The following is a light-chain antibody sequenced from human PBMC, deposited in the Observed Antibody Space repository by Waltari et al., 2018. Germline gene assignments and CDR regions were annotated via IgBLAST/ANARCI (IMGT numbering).Light chain of an antibody. CDR2: DAS. V-gene: IGLV2-14*01. J-gene: IGLJ2*01. CDR1: SSDVGGYNY. CDR3: SSYTSSSTLV. Sequence: QSALTQPASVSGSPGQSITISCTGTSSDVGGYNYVSWYQQHPGKAPKLLIYDASNRPSGVSNRFSGSKSGNTASLTISGLQAEDEADDYCSSYTSSSTLVFGGGTKLTVL.